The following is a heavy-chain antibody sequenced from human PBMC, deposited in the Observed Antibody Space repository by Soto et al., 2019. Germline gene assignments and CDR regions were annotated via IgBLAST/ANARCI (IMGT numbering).Heavy chain of an antibody. CDR1: GGSISSGGYS. V-gene: IGHV4-30-2*01. CDR3: ARAHNCGGDCYYGNWFDP. CDR2: IYHSGST. Sequence: SETLSLTCAVSGGSISSGGYSWSWIRQPPGKGLEWIGYIYHSGSTYYNPSLKSRVTISVDRSKNQFSLKLSSVTAADTAVYYCARAHNCGGDCYYGNWFDPWGQGTLVTVSS. D-gene: IGHD2-21*02. J-gene: IGHJ5*02.